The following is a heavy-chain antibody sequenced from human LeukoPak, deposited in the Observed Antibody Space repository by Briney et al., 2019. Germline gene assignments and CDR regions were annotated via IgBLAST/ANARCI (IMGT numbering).Heavy chain of an antibody. J-gene: IGHJ4*02. Sequence: SQTLSLTCTVSGGSISSGGYYWSWIRQPPGKGLEWIGYIYHSGSTYYNPSLKSRVTISVDRSKDQFSLKLSSVTAADTAVYYCARGHDYSSYHHPIYYFDYWGQGTLVTVSS. D-gene: IGHD4-11*01. CDR1: GGSISSGGYY. V-gene: IGHV4-30-2*01. CDR2: IYHSGST. CDR3: ARGHDYSSYHHPIYYFDY.